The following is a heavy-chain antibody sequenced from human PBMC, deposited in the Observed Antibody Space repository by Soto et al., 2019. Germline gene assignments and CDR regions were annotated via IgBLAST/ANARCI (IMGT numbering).Heavy chain of an antibody. D-gene: IGHD2-2*01. CDR1: GGSISSSNW. V-gene: IGHV4-4*02. Sequence: PSETLSLTCAVSGGSISSSNWWSWVRQPPRKGLEWIGEIYHSGSTNYNPSLKSRLTISADKSKNQFSLKLSSVTAADTAVYYCASAMPGGFYFDYWGQGTLVTVSS. CDR2: IYHSGST. CDR3: ASAMPGGFYFDY. J-gene: IGHJ4*02.